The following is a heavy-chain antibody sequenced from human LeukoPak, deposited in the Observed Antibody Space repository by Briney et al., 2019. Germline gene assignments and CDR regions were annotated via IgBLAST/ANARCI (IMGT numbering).Heavy chain of an antibody. Sequence: ASVKVSCKASGYTFTSYDINWVRQATGQGLEWMGWMNPNSGNTGYAQKFQGRVTMTRNTSISTAYMELSSLRSEDTAVYYCARGLHIVVVPAAMPLDYYYYMDVWGKGTTVTVSS. CDR3: ARGLHIVVVPAAMPLDYYYYMDV. V-gene: IGHV1-8*01. D-gene: IGHD2-2*01. CDR1: GYTFTSYD. J-gene: IGHJ6*03. CDR2: MNPNSGNT.